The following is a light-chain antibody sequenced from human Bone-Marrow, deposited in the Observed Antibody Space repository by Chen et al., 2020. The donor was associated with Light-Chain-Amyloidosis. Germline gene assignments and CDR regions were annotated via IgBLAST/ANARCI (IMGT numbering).Light chain of an antibody. CDR3: LQTYSPPPT. CDR1: QTIVTY. J-gene: IGKJ1*01. V-gene: IGKV1-39*01. CDR2: AAS. Sequence: DIQMTQSPSSLSASVGDRVTITCRASQTIVTYLNWYQQRPGKPPKLLVSAASNLHGGVPSRFSGSASGTEFTLTISSLQPENLVTYYCLQTYSPPPTFGQGTKVTI.